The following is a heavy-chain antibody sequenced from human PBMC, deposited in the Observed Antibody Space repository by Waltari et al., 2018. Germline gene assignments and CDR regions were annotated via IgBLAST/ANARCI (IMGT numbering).Heavy chain of an antibody. CDR3: VRNRGWQQFDF. V-gene: IGHV3-7*01. CDR2: IKEDGGRK. CDR1: GFTLSHYW. J-gene: IGHJ4*02. Sequence: EVQLVESGGGLVQPGGSLRLSCAASGFTLSHYWMGWVRQAPGKGLEWVAGIKEDGGRKDYVDSGKGRFTISRDNAKSTLYLQMNSLRAEDTAGFYCVRNRGWQQFDFWGQGTLVTVSS. D-gene: IGHD2-15*01.